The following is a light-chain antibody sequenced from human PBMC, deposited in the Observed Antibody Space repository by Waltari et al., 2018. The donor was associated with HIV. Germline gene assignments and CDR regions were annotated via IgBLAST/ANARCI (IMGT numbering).Light chain of an antibody. Sequence: QSALTQPAAVSGSPGQSIVISCSGLDSVPPGHNYVSWYHQVTGTVPQLLIFDVYKRPSGISSRFSASRSGDTASLTISDLQADDDGDYYCCSYVPVREFVVFGGGTKVTVL. CDR3: CSYVPVREFVV. CDR1: DSVPPGHNY. CDR2: DVY. V-gene: IGLV2-23*02. J-gene: IGLJ2*01.